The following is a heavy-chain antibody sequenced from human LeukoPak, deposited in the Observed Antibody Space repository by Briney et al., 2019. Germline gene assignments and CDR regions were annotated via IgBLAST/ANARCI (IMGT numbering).Heavy chain of an antibody. V-gene: IGHV4-39*07. CDR1: GGSISSSSYY. Sequence: PSETLSLTCTVSGGSISSSSYYWGWIRQPPGKGLEWIGEINHSGSTNYNPSLKSRVTISVDTSKNQFSLRLSSVTAADTAVYYCARRRVVPAAIRFDYWGQGTLVTVSS. CDR3: ARRRVVPAAIRFDY. CDR2: INHSGST. D-gene: IGHD2-2*01. J-gene: IGHJ4*02.